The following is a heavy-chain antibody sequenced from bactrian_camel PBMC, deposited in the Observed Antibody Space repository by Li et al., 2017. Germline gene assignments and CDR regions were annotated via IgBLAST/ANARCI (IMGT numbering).Heavy chain of an antibody. D-gene: IGHD2*01. CDR3: AAAALPVVRCLQPSTLRRSAY. J-gene: IGHJ4*01. CDR1: GSTASTYA. V-gene: IGHV3S1*01. Sequence: VQLVESGGGSVQPGGSLRLSCTASGSTASTYAMAWFRQAPGKEREGIASIILRTGNAAYTDSVKGRFTISQDNAKNTLYLQMNSMKPEDTAMYYCAAAALPVVRCLQPSTLRRSAYWGQGTQVTV. CDR2: IILRTGNA.